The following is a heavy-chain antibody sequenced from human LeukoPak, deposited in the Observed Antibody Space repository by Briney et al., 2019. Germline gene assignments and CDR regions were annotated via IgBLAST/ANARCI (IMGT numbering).Heavy chain of an antibody. D-gene: IGHD2-2*01. Sequence: SETLSLTCTVSGGSISSYYWSWIRQPAGKGLEWIGRIYTSGSTNYNPPLKSRVTMSVDTSKNQFSLKLSSVTAADTAVYYCARRSLGYCSSTSCYGDGVFDYWGQGTLVTVSS. CDR3: ARRSLGYCSSTSCYGDGVFDY. V-gene: IGHV4-4*07. CDR2: IYTSGST. CDR1: GGSISSYY. J-gene: IGHJ4*02.